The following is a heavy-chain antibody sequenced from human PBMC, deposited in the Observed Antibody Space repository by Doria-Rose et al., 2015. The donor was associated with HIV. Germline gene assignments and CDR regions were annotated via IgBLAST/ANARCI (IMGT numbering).Heavy chain of an antibody. CDR2: IFSDDER. D-gene: IGHD6-13*01. CDR1: GVSLSSPGMG. V-gene: IGHV2-26*01. Sequence: QITLKESGPVLVKPTETLTLTCTVSGVSLSSPGMGVSWIRHPPGKVLEWLANIFSDDERSYKTSLKSRLTISRGTSKSQVVLTMTDMDPVDTATYYCARIKSSRWYHKYYFDFWGQGTLVIVSA. J-gene: IGHJ4*02. CDR3: ARIKSSRWYHKYYFDF.